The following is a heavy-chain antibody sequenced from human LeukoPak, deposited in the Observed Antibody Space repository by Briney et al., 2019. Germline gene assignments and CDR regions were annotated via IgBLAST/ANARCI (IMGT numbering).Heavy chain of an antibody. CDR3: ARGPPYCGGDCYLDY. CDR1: GYTFTSYG. Sequence: GASVKVSCKASGYTFTSYGISWVRQAPGQGLEWMGWISAYNGNTNYAQKLQGRVTMTTDTSTSTAYMELRSLRSDDTAVYYCARGPPYCGGDCYLDYWGQGTLVTVSS. CDR2: ISAYNGNT. V-gene: IGHV1-18*01. D-gene: IGHD2-21*01. J-gene: IGHJ4*02.